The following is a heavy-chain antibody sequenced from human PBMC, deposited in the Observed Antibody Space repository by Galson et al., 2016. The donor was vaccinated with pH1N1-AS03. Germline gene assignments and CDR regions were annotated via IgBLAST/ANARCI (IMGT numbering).Heavy chain of an antibody. Sequence: LRLSCAASGFTFSSHSMHWARQAPDEGLEWVAGISYPGNNKFYAHAVKGRLTITSDSLLNTLDLQMNSLSAEDSAVDFCSRETIRAGEFDLWGRGTVVTVSS. CDR1: GFTFSSHS. V-gene: IGHV3-30-3*01. CDR2: ISYPGNNK. J-gene: IGHJ3*01. D-gene: IGHD1-26*01. CDR3: SRETIRAGEFDL.